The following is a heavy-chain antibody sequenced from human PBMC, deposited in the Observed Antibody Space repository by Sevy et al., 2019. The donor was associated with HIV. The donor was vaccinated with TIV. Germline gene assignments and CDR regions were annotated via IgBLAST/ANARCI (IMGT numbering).Heavy chain of an antibody. CDR1: GASISNTAYY. J-gene: IGHJ4*02. CDR2: IRHGGYT. V-gene: IGHV4-39*01. D-gene: IGHD2-8*01. CDR3: VGPKLTYTNGCHYFDY. Sequence: SETLSLTCIVSGASISNTAYYWGWIRQSPGKGLEWIASIRHGGYTFYNPSLKSRVTISADTSKNQFSLKLTSGSAADTSIYYCVGPKLTYTNGCHYFDYWGPGTVVTVSS.